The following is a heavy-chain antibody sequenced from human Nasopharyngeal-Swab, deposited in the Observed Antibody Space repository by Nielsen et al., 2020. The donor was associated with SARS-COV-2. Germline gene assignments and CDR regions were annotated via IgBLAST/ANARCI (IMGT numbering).Heavy chain of an antibody. CDR3: ARDEVQQGTTTVGYLDY. J-gene: IGHJ4*02. D-gene: IGHD4-23*01. V-gene: IGHV3-30*04. CDR1: GLRFSRYA. Sequence: GGSLRLSCVASGLRFSRYAMHWVRQAPGKGLECVALISYDGSNIQYADSVRGRFTISRDNPKNTLYLQMNSLTTDDTAVYYCARDEVQQGTTTVGYLDYWGQGTLVTVSP. CDR2: ISYDGSNI.